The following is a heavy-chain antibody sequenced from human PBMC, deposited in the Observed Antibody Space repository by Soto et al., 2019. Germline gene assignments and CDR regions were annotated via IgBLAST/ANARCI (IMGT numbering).Heavy chain of an antibody. Sequence: PSETLSLTCTVSGGSISSSGYYWSWIRQHPGKGLEWIGYIYYSGSTYYNPSLKSRVTISVDTSQNQFSLRLISVTAADTAMYFCVRIRYQLPSSVLWLDPWGQGTPVTVYS. CDR1: GGSISSSGYY. V-gene: IGHV4-31*03. D-gene: IGHD3-16*01. J-gene: IGHJ5*02. CDR2: IYYSGST. CDR3: VRIRYQLPSSVLWLDP.